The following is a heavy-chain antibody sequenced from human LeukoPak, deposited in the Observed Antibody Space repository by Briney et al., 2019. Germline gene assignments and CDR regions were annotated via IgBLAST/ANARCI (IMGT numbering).Heavy chain of an antibody. CDR1: GFTFSSYW. CDR2: IKQDGSEK. D-gene: IGHD3-16*02. J-gene: IGHJ6*04. Sequence: GGSLRLSCAASGFTFSSYWMSWVRQAPGKGLEWVANIKQDGSEKYYVDSVKSRFTISRDNAKNSLYLQMNSLRAEDTAVYYCARVVIDYYYYGMDVWGKGTTVTVSS. CDR3: ARVVIDYYYYGMDV. V-gene: IGHV3-7*03.